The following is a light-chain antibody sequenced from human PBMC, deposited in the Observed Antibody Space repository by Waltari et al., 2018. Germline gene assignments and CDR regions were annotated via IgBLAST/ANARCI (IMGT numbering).Light chain of an antibody. CDR2: FAS. CDR1: QSTCRY. V-gene: IGKV1-39*01. Sequence: DIQMTQDPSSLSVSIGDRVTITCRESQSTCRYLSWYQQKSGRAPKLLISFASSLESGVPSRFSGTGSGTDFTLTINSLQPEDIGTYYCQQASRGPLTFGQGT. J-gene: IGKJ1*01. CDR3: QQASRGPLT.